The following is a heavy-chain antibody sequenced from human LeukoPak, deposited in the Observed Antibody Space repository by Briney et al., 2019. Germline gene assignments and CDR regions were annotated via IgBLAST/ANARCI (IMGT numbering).Heavy chain of an antibody. V-gene: IGHV4-34*01. Sequence: SETLSLTCAVYGGSFSGYYWSWIRQPPGKGLEWIGEINHSGSTNYNPSLKSRVTISVGTSKNQFSLKLSSVTAADTAVYYCARGIVSHFDYWGQGTLVTVSS. CDR3: ARGIVSHFDY. CDR1: GGSFSGYY. D-gene: IGHD1-26*01. CDR2: INHSGST. J-gene: IGHJ4*02.